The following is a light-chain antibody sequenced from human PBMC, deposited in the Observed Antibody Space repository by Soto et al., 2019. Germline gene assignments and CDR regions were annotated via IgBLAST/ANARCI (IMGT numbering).Light chain of an antibody. CDR1: QSISTW. CDR2: KAS. V-gene: IGKV1-5*03. CDR3: QQYNSYPLT. Sequence: DIQMPQSPSTLSASVGDRVTITCRASQSISTWLAWYQQEPGKAPNLLIYKASSLESAVPSRFGGSGSGTEFTLTFSGLQPDDFATYYCQQYNSYPLTFGGGTRWIS. J-gene: IGKJ4*02.